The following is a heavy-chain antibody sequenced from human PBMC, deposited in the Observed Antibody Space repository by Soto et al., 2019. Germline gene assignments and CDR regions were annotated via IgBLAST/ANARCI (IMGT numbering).Heavy chain of an antibody. CDR2: MSGTTGYT. CDR1: GFTFSDHY. Sequence: QVQLVESGGGLVKPGGSLRLSCAASGFTFSDHYMSWIRQAPGKRLEWISYMSGTTGYTNYADSVRVRFTISSDNAKNSLYLQMNSLRAEDTAVYYCARVAYRSTWYEVDYWGQGTLVTVSS. V-gene: IGHV3-11*06. D-gene: IGHD6-13*01. CDR3: ARVAYRSTWYEVDY. J-gene: IGHJ4*02.